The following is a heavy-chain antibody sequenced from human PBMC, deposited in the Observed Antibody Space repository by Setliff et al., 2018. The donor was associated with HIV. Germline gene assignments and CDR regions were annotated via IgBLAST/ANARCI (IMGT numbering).Heavy chain of an antibody. CDR3: ARGRVVVRNFDY. CDR2: IKHSGST. J-gene: IGHJ4*02. CDR1: GGSISSGDYY. D-gene: IGHD2-15*01. V-gene: IGHV4-39*07. Sequence: LSLTCTVSGGSISSGDYYWSWIRQPPGKGLEWIGEIKHSGSTNYNPSLKSPVTIPVDTSKNQFSLKLSSVTAADTAVYYCARGRVVVRNFDYWGQGTLVTVSS.